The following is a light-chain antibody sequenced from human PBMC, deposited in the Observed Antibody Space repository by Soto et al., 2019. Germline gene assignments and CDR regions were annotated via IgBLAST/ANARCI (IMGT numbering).Light chain of an antibody. Sequence: DIQLTQFPSTLSASIGDRVTITCRASQTISSSLAWYQQKPGKAPKLLIYKASNLETGVPSRFSGSGSGKEFSLTISNLQPYDFTTYYCQQYIRYSPYTFGQGTRLEI. J-gene: IGKJ2*01. CDR1: QTISSS. V-gene: IGKV1-5*03. CDR2: KAS. CDR3: QQYIRYSPYT.